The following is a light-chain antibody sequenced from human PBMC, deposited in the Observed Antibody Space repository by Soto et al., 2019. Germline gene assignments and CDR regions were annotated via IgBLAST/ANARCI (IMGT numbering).Light chain of an antibody. CDR3: QQRSNWPRLT. V-gene: IGKV3-11*01. CDR2: DAS. Sequence: EIVLTQSPATLSLSPGERATLSCRASQSVSSYLAWYQQKPGQAPRLLIYDASNRATGIPARFSGSGSGTAFTLTISSLEPEDFAVYSCQQRSNWPRLTFGGGTKVAIK. J-gene: IGKJ4*01. CDR1: QSVSSY.